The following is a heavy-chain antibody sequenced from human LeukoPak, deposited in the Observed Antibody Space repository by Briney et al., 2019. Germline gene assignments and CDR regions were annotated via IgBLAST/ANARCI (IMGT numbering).Heavy chain of an antibody. Sequence: SETLSLTCTVSGGSISSSSYYWGWIRQPPGKGLEWIGSIYYSGSTYYNPSLKSRVTISEDTSKNQFSLKLSSVTAADTAVYYCAREGLNMVRGIIPKEAWGWFDPWGQGTLVTVSS. V-gene: IGHV4-39*07. CDR3: AREGLNMVRGIIPKEAWGWFDP. D-gene: IGHD3-10*01. J-gene: IGHJ5*02. CDR1: GGSISSSSYY. CDR2: IYYSGST.